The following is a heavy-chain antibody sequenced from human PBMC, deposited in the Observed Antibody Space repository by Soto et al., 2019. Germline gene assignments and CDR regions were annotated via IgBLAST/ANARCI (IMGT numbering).Heavy chain of an antibody. V-gene: IGHV3-73*01. CDR2: IRSRANNFAT. J-gene: IGHJ6*02. CDR3: ARGQGAAIGDYYYHGMDV. CDR1: GFIFSGSA. Sequence: LRLSCAAAGFIFSGSAIHWVRQASGKGLEWVGRIRSRANNFATSSAASVKGRFTFSRDDSKNTAYLQMNTLKPEDTAVYYCARGQGAAIGDYYYHGMDVWGQGTTVTVSS. D-gene: IGHD2-2*02.